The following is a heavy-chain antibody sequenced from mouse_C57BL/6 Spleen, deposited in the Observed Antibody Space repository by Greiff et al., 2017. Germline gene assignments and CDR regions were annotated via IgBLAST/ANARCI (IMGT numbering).Heavy chain of an antibody. CDR1: GFTFSDYY. D-gene: IGHD2-1*01. CDR3: ARDRGNFFYAMDY. Sequence: EVKLMESEGGLVQPGSSMKLSCTASGFTFSDYYMAWVRQVPEKGLEWVANINYDGSSTYYLDSLKSRFIISRDNAKNILYLQMSSLKSEDTATYYCARDRGNFFYAMDYWGQGTSVTVSS. J-gene: IGHJ4*01. V-gene: IGHV5-16*01. CDR2: INYDGSST.